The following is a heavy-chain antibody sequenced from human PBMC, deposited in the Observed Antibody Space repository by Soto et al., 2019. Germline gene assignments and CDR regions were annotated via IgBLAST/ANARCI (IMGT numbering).Heavy chain of an antibody. CDR1: GFTFSTYS. D-gene: IGHD2-2*02. J-gene: IGHJ6*02. Sequence: PGGSLRLSCVGSGFTFSTYSINWVRQAPGKGPEWVSSISSRSDIYYADSVKGRFTISRDNAKNSVSLQMNGLRAEDTAVYYCAREYTAWPLAYGLDVWGQGTTVTVSS. CDR3: AREYTAWPLAYGLDV. CDR2: ISSRSDI. V-gene: IGHV3-21*01.